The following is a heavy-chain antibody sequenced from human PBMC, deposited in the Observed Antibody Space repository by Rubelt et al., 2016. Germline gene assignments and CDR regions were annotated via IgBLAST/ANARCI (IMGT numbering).Heavy chain of an antibody. D-gene: IGHD3-10*01. J-gene: IGHJ5*02. V-gene: IGHV3-23*01. CDR2: VSGTGDIT. Sequence: EVQLLESGGGLVQPGGSLRLSCAASGFSFSRFAMNWVRQAPGKGLEWVSSVSGTGDITNYTDSVKGSFTASRDNSKNTRYLKMNSLGAEDTAVYYCAKDGARSNWFDPWGQGTLVTVSS. CDR3: AKDGARSNWFDP. CDR1: GFSFSRFA.